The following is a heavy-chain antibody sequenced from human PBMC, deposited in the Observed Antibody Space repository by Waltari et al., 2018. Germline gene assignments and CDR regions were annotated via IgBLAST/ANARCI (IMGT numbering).Heavy chain of an antibody. CDR2: IHYSGRT. D-gene: IGHD2-15*01. V-gene: IGHV4-39*07. CDR3: ARDPHPLGVAATRGYYYYGMDV. Sequence: QLQLQESGPGLVKPSETLSLTCTVSGGSISSSSYYWGWIRQPPGKGLEWIGSIHYSGRTYYNPALKSRVTISVDTSKNQFSLKLSSVTAADTAVYYCARDPHPLGVAATRGYYYYGMDVWGQGTTVTVSS. CDR1: GGSISSSSYY. J-gene: IGHJ6*02.